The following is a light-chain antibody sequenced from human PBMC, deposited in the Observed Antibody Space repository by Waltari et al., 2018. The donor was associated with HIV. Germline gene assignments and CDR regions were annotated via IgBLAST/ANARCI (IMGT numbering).Light chain of an antibody. V-gene: IGLV1-44*01. Sequence: QSVMSHPPPASGPPGQTVTISCSGRFPNLGRNPENCYQQIPGTAPRLLIYGHNQRPSGVPDRFSGSRSGTSASLTIGGLQSEDEADYYCSAWDDSLRATVFGTGTRVTVL. CDR3: SAWDDSLRATV. CDR2: GHN. J-gene: IGLJ1*01. CDR1: FPNLGRNP.